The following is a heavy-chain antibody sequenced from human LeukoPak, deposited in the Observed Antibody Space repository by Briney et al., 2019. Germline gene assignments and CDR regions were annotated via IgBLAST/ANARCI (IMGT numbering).Heavy chain of an antibody. J-gene: IGHJ5*02. Sequence: ASVKVSCKASGYTFTSYCMHWVRQAPAQGLEYMGIINPSGGSASYAPKFQGRVTMTRDTSTSTFYMELSSLRSEDTAVYYCARDPGSSFPQNWFDPWGQGTLVTVSS. CDR2: INPSGGSA. D-gene: IGHD3-10*01. V-gene: IGHV1-46*01. CDR1: GYTFTSYC. CDR3: ARDPGSSFPQNWFDP.